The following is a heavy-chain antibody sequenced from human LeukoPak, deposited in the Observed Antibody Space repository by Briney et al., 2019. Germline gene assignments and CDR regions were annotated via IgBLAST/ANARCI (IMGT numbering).Heavy chain of an antibody. CDR1: GVTFSSYW. J-gene: IGHJ4*02. CDR3: ARVLLAY. V-gene: IGHV3-74*01. CDR2: INTAGSTT. Sequence: GGALRLSCAAAGVTFSSYWWHWGRQAPGKGLVWVSRINTAGSTTNSADSAQGRFTTSRDNAKNTLYLQMNSLRAADTAVYYCARVLLAYWGPGALVTVSP.